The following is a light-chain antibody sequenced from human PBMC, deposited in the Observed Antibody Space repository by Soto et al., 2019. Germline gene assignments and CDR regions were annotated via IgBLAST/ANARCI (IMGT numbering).Light chain of an antibody. J-gene: IGKJ1*01. CDR2: AAY. CDR3: LQHNVYPRT. CDR1: QGIRND. Sequence: DIQMTQSPSSLSASIGDRVTITCRASQGIRNDLGGYQQKPGKAPQRRIYAAYSLQPGVPSRFSGSGSGTEFSLIISRRQPEEFATYYCLQHNVYPRTFGQATKVEMK. V-gene: IGKV1-17*01.